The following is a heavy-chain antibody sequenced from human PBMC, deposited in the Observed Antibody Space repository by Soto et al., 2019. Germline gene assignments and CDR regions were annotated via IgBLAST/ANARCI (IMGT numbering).Heavy chain of an antibody. Sequence: QVQLQESGPGLVKPSETLSLTCTVSGGSISSYYWSWIRQPPGKGLEWIGYIYYSGSTNYNPSLKSRVTISVDTSKNQFSLKLSSVTAADTAVYYCARTVAARYNWNYGWFDPWGQGTLVTVSS. CDR1: GGSISSYY. CDR3: ARTVAARYNWNYGWFDP. J-gene: IGHJ5*02. D-gene: IGHD1-7*01. CDR2: IYYSGST. V-gene: IGHV4-59*01.